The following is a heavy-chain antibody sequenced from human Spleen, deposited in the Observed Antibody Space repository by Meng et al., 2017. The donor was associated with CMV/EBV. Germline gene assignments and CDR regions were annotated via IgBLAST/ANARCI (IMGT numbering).Heavy chain of an antibody. J-gene: IGHJ4*02. CDR3: AREPWFSTSTGGDY. V-gene: IGHV3-20*04. D-gene: IGHD6-6*01. CDR2: LNWNGGNT. Sequence: GGSLRLSCAASGFTFDDYAMHWVRQAPGKGLEWVSGLNWNGGNTGYAGSVKGRFTIFRDNAKNLMYLQIKRLRPEDTALYYCAREPWFSTSTGGDYWGRGIRVTVS. CDR1: GFTFDDYA.